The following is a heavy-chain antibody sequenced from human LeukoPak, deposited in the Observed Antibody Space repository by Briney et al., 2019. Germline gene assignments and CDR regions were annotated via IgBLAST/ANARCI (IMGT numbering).Heavy chain of an antibody. V-gene: IGHV4-34*01. J-gene: IGHJ6*03. CDR2: INHSGST. CDR1: GGSFSGYY. D-gene: IGHD6-19*01. Sequence: SETLSLTCAVYGGSFSGYYWSWIGQPPGKGLEWIGEINHSGSTNYNPSLKSRVTISVDTSKNQFSLKLSSVSAADTAVYYCARVSGYSSGWYGGLGYYYYMDVWGKGTTFTVSS. CDR3: ARVSGYSSGWYGGLGYYYYMDV.